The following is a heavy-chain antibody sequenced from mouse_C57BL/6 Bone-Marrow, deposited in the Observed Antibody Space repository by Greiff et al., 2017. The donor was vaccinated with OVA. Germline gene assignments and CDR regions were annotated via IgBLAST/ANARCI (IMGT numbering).Heavy chain of an antibody. D-gene: IGHD2-2*01. V-gene: IGHV1-74*01. CDR2: IHPSDSDT. Sequence: QVQLQQPGAELVKPGASVKVSCKASGYTFTSYWMHWVKQRPGQGLEWIGRIHPSDSDTNYNQKFKGKATLTVDKSSSTAYMQLSYLTSKDSAVYYCAIHYGYGGFAYWGQGTLVTVAA. J-gene: IGHJ3*01. CDR1: GYTFTSYW. CDR3: AIHYGYGGFAY.